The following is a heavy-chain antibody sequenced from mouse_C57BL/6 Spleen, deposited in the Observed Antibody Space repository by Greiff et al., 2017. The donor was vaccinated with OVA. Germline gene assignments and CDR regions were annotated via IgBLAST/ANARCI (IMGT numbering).Heavy chain of an antibody. V-gene: IGHV1-52*01. CDR2: IDPSDSET. CDR3: AMDLGSSFAY. CDR1: GYTFTSYW. D-gene: IGHD1-1*01. Sequence: QVHVKQPGAELVRPGSSVKLSCKASGYTFTSYWMHWVKQRPIQGLEWIGNIDPSDSETHYNQKFKDKATLTVDKSSSTAYMQLSSLTSEDSAVYYCAMDLGSSFAYWGQGTLVTVSA. J-gene: IGHJ3*01.